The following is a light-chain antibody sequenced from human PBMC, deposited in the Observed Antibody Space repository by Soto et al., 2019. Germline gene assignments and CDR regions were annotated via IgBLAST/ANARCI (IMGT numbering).Light chain of an antibody. Sequence: DIQMTQSPSSLSASLGDRVTITCRASQSISNYLNWYQQRPGKAPKLLIYAASSLQSGVPSRFNGSGSGTDLTLTINSLQPEDFATYYCQQSFHTPRTFGQGTKV. V-gene: IGKV1-39*01. J-gene: IGKJ1*01. CDR1: QSISNY. CDR2: AAS. CDR3: QQSFHTPRT.